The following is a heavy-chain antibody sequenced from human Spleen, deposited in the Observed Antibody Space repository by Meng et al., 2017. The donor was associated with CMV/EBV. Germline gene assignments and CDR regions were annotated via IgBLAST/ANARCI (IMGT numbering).Heavy chain of an antibody. D-gene: IGHD2-21*02. Sequence: GGSLKISCAASGFTFSNYAMSWVRQAPGKGLEWVSVVYSGAIGTYYADSVKGRVTISRDNSKNTLYLQMNSLRAEDTAVYYCARTQTAAYYYAMDVWGQGTTVTV. CDR3: ARTQTAAYYYAMDV. J-gene: IGHJ6*02. CDR1: GFTFSNYA. V-gene: IGHV3-23*03. CDR2: VYSGAIGT.